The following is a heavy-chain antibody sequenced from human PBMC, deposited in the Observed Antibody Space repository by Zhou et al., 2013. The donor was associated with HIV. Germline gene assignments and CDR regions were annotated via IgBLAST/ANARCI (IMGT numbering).Heavy chain of an antibody. V-gene: IGHV1-69*04. Sequence: QVQLVQSGAEVKKPGSSVKVSCKASGGTFSSYAISWVRQAPGQGLEWMGRIIPILGIANYAQKFQGRVTITADKSTSTAYMELSSLRSEDTAVYYCASHPSIAAESGYYYYYMDVWGKGTTGHRLL. CDR1: GGTFSSYA. J-gene: IGHJ6*03. CDR2: IIPILGIA. CDR3: ASHPSIAAESGYYYYYMDV. D-gene: IGHD6-6*01.